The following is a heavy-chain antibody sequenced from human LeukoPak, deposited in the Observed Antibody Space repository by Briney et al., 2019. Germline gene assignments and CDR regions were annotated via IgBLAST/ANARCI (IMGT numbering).Heavy chain of an antibody. CDR1: GFTFSGYA. J-gene: IGHJ4*02. CDR3: AKDRYYYGSGSPYFDY. V-gene: IGHV3-23*01. CDR2: ISGSGGST. Sequence: GESLKISCAASGFTFSGYAMSWVRQAPGKGLEWVSAISGSGGSTYYADSVKGRFTISRDNSKNTLYLQMNSLRAEDTAVYYCAKDRYYYGSGSPYFDYWGQGTLVTVSS. D-gene: IGHD3-10*01.